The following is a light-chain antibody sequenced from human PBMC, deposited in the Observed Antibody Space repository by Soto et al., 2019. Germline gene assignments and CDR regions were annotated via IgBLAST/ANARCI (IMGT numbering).Light chain of an antibody. CDR2: VSS. CDR3: QQYNSYSIT. J-gene: IGKJ5*01. CDR1: QVIRIY. V-gene: IGKV1-8*01. Sequence: AIRMTQSPSSLSASAGDRVTITCRASQVIRIYLAWYQQKPVQAPKLLIVVSSTVQSGAPSRFSGSGSGTDFTLTISCLQSEDFATYYCQQYNSYSITFGQGTRLEI.